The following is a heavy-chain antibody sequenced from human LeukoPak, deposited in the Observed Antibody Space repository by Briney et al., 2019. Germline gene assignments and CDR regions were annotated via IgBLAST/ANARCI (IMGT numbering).Heavy chain of an antibody. CDR1: GGTFSSFA. CDR2: IIPIFDTA. D-gene: IGHD3-22*01. CDR3: ARGDSSGYDTFDF. J-gene: IGHJ4*02. Sequence: SVKVSCEASGGTFSSFAISWVRQAPGQGLEWMGGIIPIFDTANYAQKFQGRVTFTADESTSTGYLEMNNLRSEDTAVYYCARGDSSGYDTFDFWGQGTQVTVSS. V-gene: IGHV1-69*13.